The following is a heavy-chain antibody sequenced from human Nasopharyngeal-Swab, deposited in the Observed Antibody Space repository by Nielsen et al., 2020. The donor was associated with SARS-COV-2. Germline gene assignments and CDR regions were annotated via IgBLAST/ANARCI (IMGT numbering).Heavy chain of an antibody. D-gene: IGHD2-15*01. CDR2: ISPNRGGT. CDR1: EDTFTDSS. CDR3: ATTGGVGVVAFDT. Sequence: VKVSCKASEDTFTDSSIHWVRQAPGQGLEWLGRISPNRGGTNYAQKFQGRVTMTRDTSIKTAYMELSRLRSDDTAVYFCATTGGVGVVAFDTWGQGTMVTVSS. J-gene: IGHJ3*02. V-gene: IGHV1-2*06.